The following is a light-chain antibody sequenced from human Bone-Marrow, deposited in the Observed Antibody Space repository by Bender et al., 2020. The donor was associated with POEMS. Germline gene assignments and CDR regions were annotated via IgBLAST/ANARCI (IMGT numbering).Light chain of an antibody. J-gene: IGLJ2*01. CDR3: QVWESTTDHHVV. V-gene: IGLV3-21*01. CDR2: YDK. CDR1: NIEDKS. Sequence: SYALTQPVSVSVAPGKTATITCGGNNIEDKSVQWYQQRTGQAPVLVIYYDKNRPSGIPERFSGSNSGNTATLTISRVEAGDEADYYCQVWESTTDHHVVFGGGTTLTVL.